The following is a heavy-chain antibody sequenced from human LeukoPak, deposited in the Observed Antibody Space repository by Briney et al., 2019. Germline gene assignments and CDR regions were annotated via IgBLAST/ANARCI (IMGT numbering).Heavy chain of an antibody. CDR2: IYYSGST. J-gene: IGHJ4*02. Sequence: SQTLSLTCTVSGGSISSGGYYWSWIRQHPGKGLEWIGYIYYSGSTYYNPSLKSRVTISVDTSKNQFSLKLSSVTAADTAAYYCARDRDYDYIWGTYRVFDYWGQGTLVTVSS. D-gene: IGHD3-16*02. CDR1: GGSISSGGYY. CDR3: ARDRDYDYIWGTYRVFDY. V-gene: IGHV4-31*03.